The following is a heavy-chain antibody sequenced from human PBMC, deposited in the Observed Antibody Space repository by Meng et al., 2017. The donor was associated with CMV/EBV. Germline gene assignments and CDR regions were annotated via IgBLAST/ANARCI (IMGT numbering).Heavy chain of an antibody. J-gene: IGHJ2*01. CDR2: INPNSGGT. V-gene: IGHV1-2*02. D-gene: IGHD1-7*01. Sequence: QVQPVKSGSELKKPGASVKVSCKASGYTFTGYYMHWVRQAPGQGLEWMGWINPNSGGTNYAQKFQGRVTMTRDTSISTAYMELSRLRSDDTAVYYCATYIGNYINWYFDLWGRGTLVTVSS. CDR3: ATYIGNYINWYFDL. CDR1: GYTFTGYY.